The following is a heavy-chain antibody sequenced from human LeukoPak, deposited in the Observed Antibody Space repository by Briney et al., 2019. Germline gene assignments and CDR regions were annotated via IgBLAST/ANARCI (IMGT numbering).Heavy chain of an antibody. Sequence: ASVKVSCKASGYTFTGYYMHWVRQAPGQGLEWMERINPNSGGTNYAQKFQGRVTMTRDTSISTAYMELSRLRSDDTAVYYCARVYYDSSGYYRIDYWSQGTLVTVSS. CDR2: INPNSGGT. CDR3: ARVYYDSSGYYRIDY. V-gene: IGHV1-2*06. D-gene: IGHD3-22*01. CDR1: GYTFTGYY. J-gene: IGHJ4*02.